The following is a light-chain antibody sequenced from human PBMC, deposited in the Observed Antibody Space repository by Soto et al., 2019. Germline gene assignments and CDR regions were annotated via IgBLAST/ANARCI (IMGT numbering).Light chain of an antibody. J-gene: IGLJ1*01. CDR3: SSYTTXNTLQIV. CDR1: SSDVGGYNY. Sequence: QSVLTQPASVSGSPGQSITISCTGTSSDVGGYNYVSWYQHHPGKAPKLMIFDVSNRPSGVSNRFSGSKSGNTASLTISGLQPEDEADYYCSSYTTXNTLQIVFGTGTKVTVL. CDR2: DVS. V-gene: IGLV2-14*03.